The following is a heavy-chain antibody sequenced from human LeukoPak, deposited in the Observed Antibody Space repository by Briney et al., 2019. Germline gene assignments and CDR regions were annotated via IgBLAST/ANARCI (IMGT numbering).Heavy chain of an antibody. CDR1: GYTFTSYY. D-gene: IGHD3-22*01. Sequence: ASVKVSCKASGYTFTSYYMHWVRQAPGQGLEWMGIINPSGGSTSYAQKFQGRVTMTRDTSISTAYMELSRLRSDDTAVYYCARGRRGYYYDSSGYSTYYFDYWGQGTLVTVSS. J-gene: IGHJ4*02. V-gene: IGHV1-46*01. CDR3: ARGRRGYYYDSSGYSTYYFDY. CDR2: INPSGGST.